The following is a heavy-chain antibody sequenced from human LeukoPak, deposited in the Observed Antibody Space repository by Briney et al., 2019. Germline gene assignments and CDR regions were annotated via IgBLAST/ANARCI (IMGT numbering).Heavy chain of an antibody. CDR3: ARLWRWLQFPADDYYGMDV. D-gene: IGHD5-24*01. CDR2: IYYSGST. Sequence: PSETLSLTCTVSGGSISSGGYYWSWIRQPPGKGLEWIGYIYYSGSTNYNPSLKSRVTISVDTSKNQFSLKLSSVTAADTAVYYCARLWRWLQFPADDYYGMDVWGQGTTVTVSS. CDR1: GGSISSGGYY. V-gene: IGHV4-61*08. J-gene: IGHJ6*02.